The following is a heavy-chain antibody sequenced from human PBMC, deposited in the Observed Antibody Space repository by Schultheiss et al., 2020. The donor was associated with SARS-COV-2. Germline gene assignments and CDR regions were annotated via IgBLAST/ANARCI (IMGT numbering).Heavy chain of an antibody. J-gene: IGHJ3*02. CDR1: GLIVSFNY. CDR3: AKDQEVSYYYGSGHAFDI. D-gene: IGHD3-10*01. CDR2: ISYDGSNQ. V-gene: IGHV3-30*18. Sequence: GESLKISCAASGLIVSFNYMSWIRQAPGKGLEWVAVISYDGSNQYYADSVKGRFTISRDNSKNTLYLQMNSLRAEDTAVYYCAKDQEVSYYYGSGHAFDIWGQGTMVTVSS.